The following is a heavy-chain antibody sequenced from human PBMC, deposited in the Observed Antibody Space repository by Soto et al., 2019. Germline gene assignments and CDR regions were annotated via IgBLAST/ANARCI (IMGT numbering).Heavy chain of an antibody. CDR3: AKDHYYGSGSYLSYYYYGMDV. J-gene: IGHJ6*02. Sequence: EAQLLESGGGLVQPGGSLRLSCAASGFTFSSYAMSWVRQAPGKGLEWVSAISGSGGSTYYADSVKGRFTISRDNSKNTLYLQMNSLRAEDTAVYYCAKDHYYGSGSYLSYYYYGMDVWGQGTTVTVSS. CDR2: ISGSGGST. CDR1: GFTFSSYA. V-gene: IGHV3-23*01. D-gene: IGHD3-10*01.